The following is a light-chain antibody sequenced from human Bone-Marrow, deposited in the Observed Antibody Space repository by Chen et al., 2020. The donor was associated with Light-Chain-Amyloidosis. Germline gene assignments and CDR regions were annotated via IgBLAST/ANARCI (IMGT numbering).Light chain of an antibody. Sequence: QSALTQPASVSGSPGQSITISCTGTSSNVGSYNLVTWYQQHPGKVPKLMIYEVTKRPSGVADRFSGSKSSTTASLTISVLQAEDEADYYCCSYRGSNTWVFGGGTKLTVL. V-gene: IGLV2-23*02. J-gene: IGLJ3*02. CDR3: CSYRGSNTWV. CDR2: EVT. CDR1: SSNVGSYNL.